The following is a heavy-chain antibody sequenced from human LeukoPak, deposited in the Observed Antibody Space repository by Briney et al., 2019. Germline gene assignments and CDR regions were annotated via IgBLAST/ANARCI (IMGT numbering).Heavy chain of an antibody. D-gene: IGHD3-9*01. J-gene: IGHJ3*02. CDR1: GGSISRSSYY. V-gene: IGHV4-31*03. CDR2: IYYSGST. CDR3: ARGDPHYDILTGIEMGSAFDI. Sequence: SETLSLTCTVSGGSISRSSYYWGWIRQPPGKGLEWIGYIYYSGSTYYNPSLKSRVTISVDTSKNQFSLKLSSVTAADTAVYYCARGDPHYDILTGIEMGSAFDIWGQGTMVTVSS.